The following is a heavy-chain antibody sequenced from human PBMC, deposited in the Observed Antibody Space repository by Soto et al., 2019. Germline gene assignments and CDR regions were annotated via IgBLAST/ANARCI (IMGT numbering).Heavy chain of an antibody. CDR2: INPSGGTT. J-gene: IGHJ4*02. CDR1: VYTFTRYN. D-gene: IGHD2-15*01. Sequence: KVPFQASVYTFTRYNVHWVRWAPGQGLEWMAIINPSGGTTYYVQKFEGRVTLTTDTSTSTVYMELSSLRSDDTAVYYCARVRGGGSEYFFDYWGQGTLVTVSS. CDR3: ARVRGGGSEYFFDY. V-gene: IGHV1-46*01.